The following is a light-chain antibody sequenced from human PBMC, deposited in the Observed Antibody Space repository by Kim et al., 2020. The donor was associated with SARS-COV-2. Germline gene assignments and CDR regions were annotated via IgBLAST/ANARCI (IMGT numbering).Light chain of an antibody. CDR3: QSYDSSNLNWV. CDR1: SGSIASNY. J-gene: IGLJ3*02. Sequence: VTISCTRSSGSIASNYVQWYQQRPGSAPTTVIYEDNQRPSGVPDRFSGSIDSSSNSASLTISGLKTEDEADYYCQSYDSSNLNWVFGGGTQLTVL. V-gene: IGLV6-57*03. CDR2: EDN.